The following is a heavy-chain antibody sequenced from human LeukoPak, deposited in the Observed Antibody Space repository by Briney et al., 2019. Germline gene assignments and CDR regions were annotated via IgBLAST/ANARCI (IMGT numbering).Heavy chain of an antibody. CDR1: GFTFSTYA. D-gene: IGHD3-22*01. J-gene: IGHJ4*02. CDR3: GKDLMYYYDSSGLVNDY. V-gene: IGHV3-23*01. CDR2: VSTSGGDT. Sequence: GGSLRLSCAASGFTFSTYAMSWVRQAPGKGLEWVSSVSTSGGDTYNADSVKGRFTISRDNSKNTLYLQMNSLRAEDTAVYYCGKDLMYYYDSSGLVNDYWGQGTLVTVSS.